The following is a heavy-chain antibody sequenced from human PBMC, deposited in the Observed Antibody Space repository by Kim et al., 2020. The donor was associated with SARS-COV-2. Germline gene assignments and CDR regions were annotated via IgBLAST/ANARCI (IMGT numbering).Heavy chain of an antibody. D-gene: IGHD3-22*01. CDR1: GFTFSSYA. CDR2: IAYDGTTE. J-gene: IGHJ4*02. V-gene: IGHV3-30-3*01. Sequence: GGSLRLSCAASGFTFSSYALHWVRQAPGKGLEWVAVIAYDGTTEYTTECVKGRFTIARDNSKHTLYMQMNSLRPEDTAVYFCARDPHSGKYDIDYWGQGTLVTVSS. CDR3: ARDPHSGKYDIDY.